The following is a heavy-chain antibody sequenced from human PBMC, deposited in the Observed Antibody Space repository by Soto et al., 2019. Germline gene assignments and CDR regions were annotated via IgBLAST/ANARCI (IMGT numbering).Heavy chain of an antibody. CDR3: AGCAGDDNDSSGDPGDDAFDI. D-gene: IGHD3-22*01. Sequence: ASVKVSCKASGYTFTSYGISWVRQAPGQGLEWMGWISAYNGNTNYAQELQGRVTMTTDTSTSTAYMELRSLRSDDTAVYYCAGCAGDDNDSSGDPGDDAFDIWGQGTMVTVPS. CDR2: ISAYNGNT. CDR1: GYTFTSYG. J-gene: IGHJ3*02. V-gene: IGHV1-18*01.